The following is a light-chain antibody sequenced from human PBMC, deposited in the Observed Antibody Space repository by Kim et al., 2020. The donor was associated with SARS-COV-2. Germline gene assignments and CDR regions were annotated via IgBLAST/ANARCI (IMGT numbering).Light chain of an antibody. CDR2: DTG. CDR3: LLSYSGARPYV. Sequence: QAVVTQEPSLTVSPGGTVTLTCGSSTGAVTSGHYPYWFQQKPGQAPRTLIYDTGYKHSWTPARFSGSLLGGKAAPTLSGAQPEDEAEYYCLLSYSGARPYVFGTGTKVTVL. V-gene: IGLV7-46*01. J-gene: IGLJ1*01. CDR1: TGAVTSGHY.